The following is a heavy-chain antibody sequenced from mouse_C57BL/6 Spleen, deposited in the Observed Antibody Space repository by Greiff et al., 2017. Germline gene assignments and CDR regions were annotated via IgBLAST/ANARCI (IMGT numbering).Heavy chain of an antibody. CDR3: ARGDFYAMDY. Sequence: VQLQQSGPELVKPGASVKISCKASGYAFSSSWMNWVKPRPGKGLEWIGRIYPGDGDTNYNGKFKGKATLTADKSSSTAYMQLSSLTSEDSAVYFCARGDFYAMDYWGQGTSVTVSS. V-gene: IGHV1-82*01. CDR1: GYAFSSSW. J-gene: IGHJ4*01. CDR2: IYPGDGDT.